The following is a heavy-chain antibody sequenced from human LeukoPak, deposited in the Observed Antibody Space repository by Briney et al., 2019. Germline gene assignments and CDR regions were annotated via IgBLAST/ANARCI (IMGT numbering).Heavy chain of an antibody. Sequence: GGSLRPSCAASGFTFSSYAMSWVRQAPGEGLEWVSVIYSGGSSYYADSVKGRFAISKDNSKNTVYLQMNSLRVEDTAVYYCARGMAGYGGYDYWGQGTLVTVSS. CDR3: ARGMAGYGGYDY. D-gene: IGHD5-12*01. CDR2: IYSGGSS. V-gene: IGHV3-66*01. J-gene: IGHJ4*02. CDR1: GFTFSSYA.